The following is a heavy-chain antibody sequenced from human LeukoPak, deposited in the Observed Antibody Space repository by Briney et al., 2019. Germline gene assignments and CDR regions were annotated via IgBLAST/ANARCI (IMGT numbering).Heavy chain of an antibody. CDR2: ISSNGGST. D-gene: IGHD5-18*01. CDR3: ARDGYSYALGY. Sequence: GGSLRLSCAASGCTFSSYAMHWVRQAPGKGLEYVSAISSNGGSTYYANSVKGRFTISRDNSKNTLYLQMGSLRAEDMAVYYCARDGYSYALGYWGQGTLVTVSS. CDR1: GCTFSSYA. J-gene: IGHJ4*02. V-gene: IGHV3-64*01.